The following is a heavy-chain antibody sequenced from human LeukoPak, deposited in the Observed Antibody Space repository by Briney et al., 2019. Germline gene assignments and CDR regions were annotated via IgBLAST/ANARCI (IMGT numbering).Heavy chain of an antibody. V-gene: IGHV1-2*02. J-gene: IGHJ4*02. D-gene: IGHD3-22*01. Sequence: ASVKVSCKASGYTFTGYYMHWVRQAPGQGLEWMGWINPNSGGTNYAQKFQGRVTMTRDTSISTAYMELSRLRSDDTAVYYCARDSVVVITTFYFDYWDQGTLVTVSS. CDR1: GYTFTGYY. CDR3: ARDSVVVITTFYFDY. CDR2: INPNSGGT.